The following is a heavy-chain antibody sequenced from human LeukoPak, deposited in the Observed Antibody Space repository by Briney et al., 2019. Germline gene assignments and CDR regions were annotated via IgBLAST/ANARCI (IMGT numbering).Heavy chain of an antibody. CDR1: GYTFTGYY. V-gene: IGHV1-2*02. CDR2: INPNSGGT. CDR3: ARGCSGTSCPVDY. D-gene: IGHD2-2*01. J-gene: IGHJ4*02. Sequence: GASVKVSCKASGYTFTGYYIHWVRQAPGQGLEWMGWINPNSGGTNYAQKFQGRVTMTRDTSISTAYMELSRLRSDDTAVYYCARGCSGTSCPVDYWGQGTLVTVSS.